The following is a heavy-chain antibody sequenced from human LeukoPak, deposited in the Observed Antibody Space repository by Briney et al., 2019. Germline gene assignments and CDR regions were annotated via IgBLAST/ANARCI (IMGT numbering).Heavy chain of an antibody. D-gene: IGHD2-2*01. CDR3: ARDYLYAFDY. CDR2: ISGSGNAI. V-gene: IGHV3-48*01. J-gene: IGHJ4*02. CDR1: GFTFSNYG. Sequence: QPGGSLRLSCAASGFTFSNYGINWVRQAPGKELEWVSYISGSGNAIHYTDSVKGRFTISRDNAKNALYLQMNSLRAEDTAVYFCARDYLYAFDYWGQGTLVTVSS.